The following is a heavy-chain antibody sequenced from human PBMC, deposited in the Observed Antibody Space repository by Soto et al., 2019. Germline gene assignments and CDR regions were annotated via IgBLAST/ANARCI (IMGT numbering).Heavy chain of an antibody. CDR1: GFTFSSYA. D-gene: IGHD3-10*01. J-gene: IGHJ4*02. V-gene: IGHV3-23*01. CDR2: ISGSGGST. Sequence: GGSLRLSCAASGFTFSSYAMSWVRQAPGKGLEWVSAISGSGGSTYYADSVKGRFTISRDNSKSTLYLQMNSLRAEDTAVYYCAKVIRFGELFPLDYWGQGTLVTVSS. CDR3: AKVIRFGELFPLDY.